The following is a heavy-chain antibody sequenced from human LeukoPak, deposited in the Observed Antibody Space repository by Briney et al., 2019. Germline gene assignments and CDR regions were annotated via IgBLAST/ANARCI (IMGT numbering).Heavy chain of an antibody. CDR1: GASISSSSYY. V-gene: IGHV4-39*07. CDR2: IYYSGST. Sequence: SETLSLTCTVSGASISSSSYYWGWIRQPPGKGLEWIGSIYYSGSTYYNPSLKSRVTISVDTSKNQFSLKLSSVTAADTAVYYCARSIAASGTIYYYYYMDVWGKGTTVTISS. CDR3: ARSIAASGTIYYYYYMDV. J-gene: IGHJ6*03. D-gene: IGHD6-13*01.